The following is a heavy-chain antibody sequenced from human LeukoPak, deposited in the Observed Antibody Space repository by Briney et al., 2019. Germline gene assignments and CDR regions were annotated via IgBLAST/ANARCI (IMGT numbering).Heavy chain of an antibody. D-gene: IGHD5-18*01. CDR1: GFTVSSNY. CDR2: IFPNGNT. J-gene: IGHJ4*02. Sequence: GGSLRLSCAASGFTVSSNYMNWVRQAPGKGLEWVSMIFPNGNTFYTDSVKGRFTISRDNSKNTLDLQMTSLRAEDTAVYYCARRGHGYGSPFDYWGQGTLVTVSS. CDR3: ARRGHGYGSPFDY. V-gene: IGHV3-66*04.